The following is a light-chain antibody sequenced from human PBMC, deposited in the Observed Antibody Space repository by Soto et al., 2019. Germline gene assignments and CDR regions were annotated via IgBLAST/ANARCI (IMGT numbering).Light chain of an antibody. V-gene: IGLV2-14*01. Sequence: QSVLTQPASVSGSPGQSITISCTGTSSDVGGYNYVSWYQQHPGKAHKLMIYDVSNRPSGVSNRFSGSKSGNTASLTISGLQAEDEAVYYCSSYTSSSTLVVFGGGTKLTVL. CDR2: DVS. J-gene: IGLJ2*01. CDR3: SSYTSSSTLVV. CDR1: SSDVGGYNY.